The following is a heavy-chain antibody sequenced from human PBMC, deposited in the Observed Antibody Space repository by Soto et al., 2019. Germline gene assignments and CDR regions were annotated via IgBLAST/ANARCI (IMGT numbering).Heavy chain of an antibody. J-gene: IGHJ4*02. CDR1: GLTFSNYD. CDR3: ERGRVISTYSFDY. V-gene: IGHV3-13*01. Sequence: PAGCLGLSCAASGLTFSNYDMPCHHQVTGKGLEWVSTIGTAGDTYYPGSGKGRFTISRENAKNALYLQMNSLRAEDTALYYCERGRVISTYSFDYWGQGTLVTV. D-gene: IGHD2-15*01. CDR2: IGTAGDT.